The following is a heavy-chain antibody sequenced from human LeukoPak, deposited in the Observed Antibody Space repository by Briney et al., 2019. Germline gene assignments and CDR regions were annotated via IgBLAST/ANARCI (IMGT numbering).Heavy chain of an antibody. D-gene: IGHD3-10*01. CDR2: IYYSGSA. CDR1: GGSISSSSYS. CDR3: ARSYGSGNYFDY. Sequence: SETLSLTCTVSGGSISSSSYSWGWIRQPPGKGLEWIGYIYYSGSANYNPSLKSRVTISVDTSKNQFSLKLSSVTAADTAVYYCARSYGSGNYFDYWGQGTLVTVSS. V-gene: IGHV4-61*05. J-gene: IGHJ4*02.